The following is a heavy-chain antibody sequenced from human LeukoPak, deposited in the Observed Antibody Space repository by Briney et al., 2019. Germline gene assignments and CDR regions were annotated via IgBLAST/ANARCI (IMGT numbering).Heavy chain of an antibody. Sequence: SETPSLTCAVYGGSFSPYYWSWIRQPPGKGLEWIGEINHSGSTNYNPSLKSRVTISVDTSKNQFSLRLSSVTAADTAVYYCARGGFYCGGDCYVDYWGQGTLVTVSS. J-gene: IGHJ4*02. V-gene: IGHV4-34*01. D-gene: IGHD2-21*02. CDR2: INHSGST. CDR3: ARGGFYCGGDCYVDY. CDR1: GGSFSPYY.